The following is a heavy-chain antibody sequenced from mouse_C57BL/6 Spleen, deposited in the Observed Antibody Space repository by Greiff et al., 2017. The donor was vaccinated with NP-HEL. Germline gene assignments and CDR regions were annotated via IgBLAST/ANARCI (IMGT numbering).Heavy chain of an antibody. CDR2: ISDGGSYT. V-gene: IGHV5-4*01. Sequence: EVKLMESGGGLVKPGGSLKLSCAASGFTFSSYAMSWVRQTPEKRLEWVATISDGGSYTYYPDNVKGRFTISRDNAKNNLYLQMSHLKSEDTAMYYCARDRDYYGSSYSYFDYWGQGTTLTVSS. D-gene: IGHD1-1*01. J-gene: IGHJ2*01. CDR3: ARDRDYYGSSYSYFDY. CDR1: GFTFSSYA.